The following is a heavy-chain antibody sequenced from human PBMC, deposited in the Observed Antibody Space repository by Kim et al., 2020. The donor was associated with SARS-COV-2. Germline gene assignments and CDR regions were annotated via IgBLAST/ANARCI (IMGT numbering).Heavy chain of an antibody. CDR2: ISGSDSHI. CDR1: RFSFNNYA. Sequence: GGSLRLSCAASRFSFNNYAMTWVRQAPGRGLEWVSTISGSDSHIYYRDSVKGRFTLSRDNSNSTLLLQMDSLTVADTAVVYCATNPTAFSPYYFDPWGR. J-gene: IGHJ2*01. CDR3: ATNPTAFSPYYFDP. V-gene: IGHV3-23*01.